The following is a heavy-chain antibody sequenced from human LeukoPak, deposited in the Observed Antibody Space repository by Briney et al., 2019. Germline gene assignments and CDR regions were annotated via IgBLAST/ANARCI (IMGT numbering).Heavy chain of an antibody. CDR2: IKQDGSEK. V-gene: IGHV3-7*01. Sequence: GGSLRLPCAASGFTFSSYWMSWVRQAPGKGLEWVANIKQDGSEKYYVDSVKGRFTISRDNAKNSLYLQMNSLRAEDTAVYYCARDYRGYRAPYYFDYSGQGTLVTVSS. J-gene: IGHJ4*02. D-gene: IGHD2-15*01. CDR3: ARDYRGYRAPYYFDY. CDR1: GFTFSSYW.